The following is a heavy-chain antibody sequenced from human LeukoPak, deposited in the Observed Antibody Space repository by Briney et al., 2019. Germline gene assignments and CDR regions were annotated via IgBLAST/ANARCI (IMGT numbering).Heavy chain of an antibody. V-gene: IGHV5-51*01. CDR2: IYPGDSDT. CDR3: ARQDAHCDYGDYMFDY. CDR1: GCSFTKNW. J-gene: IGHJ4*02. Sequence: GEALKISCKGSGCSFTKNWIDWVRQMPGKGLQWMGIIYPGDSDTRYSPSFQGQVTISADKSISTPYLQWSSLKPSDTAVFFCARQDAHCDYGDYMFDYWGERTLVSVSS. D-gene: IGHD4-17*01.